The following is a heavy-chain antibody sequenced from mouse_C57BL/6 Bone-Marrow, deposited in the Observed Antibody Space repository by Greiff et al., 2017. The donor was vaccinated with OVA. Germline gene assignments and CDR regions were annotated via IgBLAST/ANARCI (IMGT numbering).Heavy chain of an antibody. D-gene: IGHD1-1*01. J-gene: IGHJ2*01. CDR2: ISDGGSYT. CDR1: GFTFSSYA. V-gene: IGHV5-4*03. Sequence: EVMLVESGGGLVKPGGSLKLSCAASGFTFSSYAMSWVRQTPEKRLEWVATISDGGSYTYYPDNVKGRFTIARDNAKNTLYLQMSHLKSEDTAMYYCARVITTVVAHFDYWGQGTTLTVSS. CDR3: ARVITTVVAHFDY.